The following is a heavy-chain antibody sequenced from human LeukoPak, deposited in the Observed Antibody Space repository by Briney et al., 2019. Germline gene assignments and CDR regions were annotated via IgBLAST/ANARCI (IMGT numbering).Heavy chain of an antibody. CDR2: IYYSGTT. D-gene: IGHD7-27*01. J-gene: IGHJ4*02. V-gene: IGHV4-31*03. CDR1: GGSITSGGYC. CDR3: ARGSTGDKSNN. Sequence: SQTLSLTCTVSGGSITSGGYCWSWIRQLPGKGLEWIGYIYYSGTTSYNPSLKSRLTISLDTSENQFSLKLSSVTAADTAVYYCARGSTGDKSNNWGQGTLVTVSS.